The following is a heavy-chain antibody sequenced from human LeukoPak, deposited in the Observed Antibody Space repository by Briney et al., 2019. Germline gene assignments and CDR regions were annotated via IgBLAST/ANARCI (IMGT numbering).Heavy chain of an antibody. CDR3: AGPIAAAGKFDY. CDR1: GYTFTSYG. Sequence: GASVKVSCKASGYTFTSYGISWVRQAPGQGLEWMGWISAYNGNTNYAQKLQGRVTMTTDTSTSTAYMKLRSLRSDDTAVYYCAGPIAAAGKFDYWGQGTLVTVSS. D-gene: IGHD6-13*01. CDR2: ISAYNGNT. V-gene: IGHV1-18*01. J-gene: IGHJ4*02.